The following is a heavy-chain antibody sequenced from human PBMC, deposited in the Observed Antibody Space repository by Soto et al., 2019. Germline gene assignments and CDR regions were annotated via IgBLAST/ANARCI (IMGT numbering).Heavy chain of an antibody. CDR2: FSGNSGYT. Sequence: GGSLRLSCVASGFTLSNYAMSWVRQAPGKGLEWVSAFSGNSGYTYYADSVKGRFTISGDNSKNTLYLEMKSLRAEDTAVYYCTPRDNYNSAFDYWGQGTLVTVSS. J-gene: IGHJ4*02. CDR1: GFTLSNYA. D-gene: IGHD4-4*01. CDR3: TPRDNYNSAFDY. V-gene: IGHV3-23*01.